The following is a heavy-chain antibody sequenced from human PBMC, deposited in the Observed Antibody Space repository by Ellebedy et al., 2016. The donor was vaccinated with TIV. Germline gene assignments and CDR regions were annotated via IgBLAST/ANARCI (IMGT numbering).Heavy chain of an antibody. D-gene: IGHD3-10*01. CDR1: GYTFSRSY. J-gene: IGHJ4*02. CDR3: ARARGGDVGTHDY. Sequence: ASVKVSCKASGYTFSRSYMHWVRQAPGQGLEWMGIISPSGGSTTYAQKFQGRVTMTGDTSTNTVYMDLSSLTAEDTAVYYCARARGGDVGTHDYWGQGTLVTVSS. V-gene: IGHV1-46*01. CDR2: ISPSGGST.